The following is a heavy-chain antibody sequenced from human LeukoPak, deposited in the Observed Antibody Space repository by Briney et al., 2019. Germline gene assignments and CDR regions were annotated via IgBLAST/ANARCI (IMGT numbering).Heavy chain of an antibody. Sequence: GGSLRLSCAASGFTFSNYWMTWVRQAPGKGLEWVANIKQDGSEKYYVDSVKGRFTISRDNSKDTLYLQMNSLRAEDTAVYYCAKGPVYDARPTFDYWGQGTLVTVSS. CDR3: AKGPVYDARPTFDY. CDR2: IKQDGSEK. J-gene: IGHJ4*02. V-gene: IGHV3-7*03. CDR1: GFTFSNYW. D-gene: IGHD3-16*01.